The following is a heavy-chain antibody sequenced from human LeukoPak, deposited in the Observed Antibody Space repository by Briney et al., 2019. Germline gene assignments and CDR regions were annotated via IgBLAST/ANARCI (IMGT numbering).Heavy chain of an antibody. CDR2: ISSSSSTI. J-gene: IGHJ4*02. Sequence: QPGGSLRLSCAASGFTFSSYSMNWVRQAPGKGLEWVSYISSSSSTIYYADSVKGRFTISRDNAKNSLYLQMNSLRAEDTAVYYCARDRSITIFGVVISSHDYWGQGTLVTVSS. CDR1: GFTFSSYS. D-gene: IGHD3-3*01. V-gene: IGHV3-48*01. CDR3: ARDRSITIFGVVISSHDY.